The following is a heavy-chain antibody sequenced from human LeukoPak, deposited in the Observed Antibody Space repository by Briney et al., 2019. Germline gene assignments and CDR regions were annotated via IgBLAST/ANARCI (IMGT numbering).Heavy chain of an antibody. J-gene: IGHJ4*02. Sequence: PGGSLRLSCAASGLTFSKAWMTWVRQASGKGLEWVGRLKSISDGGTTDYAAPVKGRFTISRDDSKNTVFLQMNSLKTEDTGVYFCAAGVGTTDFDYWGQGTLVTVSS. CDR1: GLTFSKAW. CDR2: LKSISDGGTT. V-gene: IGHV3-15*05. CDR3: AAGVGTTDFDY. D-gene: IGHD1/OR15-1a*01.